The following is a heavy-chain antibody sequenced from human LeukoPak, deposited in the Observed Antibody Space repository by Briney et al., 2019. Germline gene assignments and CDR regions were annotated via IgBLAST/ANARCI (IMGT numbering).Heavy chain of an antibody. CDR2: ISGSGGCT. CDR1: GFTFSSYA. J-gene: IGHJ4*02. CDR3: AKSGSSRQYYFDY. Sequence: GGSLRLSCAASGFTFSSYAMSWVRQAPGKGLEWVSAISGSGGCTYYADSVKGRFTISRDNSKNTLYLQMNSLRAEDTAVYYCAKSGSSRQYYFDYWGQGTLVTVSS. D-gene: IGHD1-26*01. V-gene: IGHV3-23*01.